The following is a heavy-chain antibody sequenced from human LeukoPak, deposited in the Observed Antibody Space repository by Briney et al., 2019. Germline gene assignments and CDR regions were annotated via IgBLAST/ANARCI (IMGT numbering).Heavy chain of an antibody. Sequence: GGSLRLSCAASGFTFTYVWLNWVRQAPGKGLEWVGRIRSRTDGGTTDYAAPVKGRFTISRDGSKKTLYLQMNILKTEDTAVYYCAKGFGSYDSSDFDSWGQGTLVTVSS. D-gene: IGHD3-22*01. CDR2: IRSRTDGGTT. V-gene: IGHV3-15*07. J-gene: IGHJ4*02. CDR3: AKGFGSYDSSDFDS. CDR1: GFTFTYVW.